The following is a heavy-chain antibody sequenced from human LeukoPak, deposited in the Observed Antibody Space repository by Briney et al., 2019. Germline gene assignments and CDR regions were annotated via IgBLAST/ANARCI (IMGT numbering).Heavy chain of an antibody. CDR3: ARDSHGFGEWSPYFYGMDV. V-gene: IGHV1-46*01. CDR1: GYSFTRSY. D-gene: IGHD3-10*01. J-gene: IGHJ6*02. CDR2: INPSGGGT. Sequence: ASVKVSCKASGYSFTRSYMDWVRQAPGQGLEWMGIINPSGGGTPYAQKFQGRVTMTRDTSTSTFYLDLRSLRSEDTAVYYCARDSHGFGEWSPYFYGMDVWAQGTTVRVSS.